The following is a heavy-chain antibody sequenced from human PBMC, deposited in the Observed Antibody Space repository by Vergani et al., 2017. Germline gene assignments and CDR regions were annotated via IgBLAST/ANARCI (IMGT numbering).Heavy chain of an antibody. CDR2: IRSKAYGQAT. CDR1: GFTFGYYA. D-gene: IGHD3-10*01. V-gene: IGHV3-49*03. J-gene: IGHJ3*02. Sequence: EVQLVESGGDLVQPGRSLSLSCTASGFTFGYYAMDWFRQAPGQGLEWVGGIRSKAYGQATIYAASVKGRVTISRDDSKSSAYLQMNNLQTEDTAMYDYVRDQVTMLRGSDALDIWGQGTMVTVSS. CDR3: VRDQVTMLRGSDALDI.